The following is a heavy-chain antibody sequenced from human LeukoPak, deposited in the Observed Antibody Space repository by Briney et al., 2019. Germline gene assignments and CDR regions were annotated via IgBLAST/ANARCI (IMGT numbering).Heavy chain of an antibody. CDR3: ARVQRDFWSGYQSRYFDY. J-gene: IGHJ4*02. D-gene: IGHD3-3*01. V-gene: IGHV4-34*01. Sequence: PSETLSLTCAVYGGSFSGYYWSWIRQPPGKGLEWIGEINHSGSTNYNPSLKSRVTISVDTSKNQSSLKLSSVTAADTAVYYCARVQRDFWSGYQSRYFDYWGQGTLVTVSS. CDR1: GGSFSGYY. CDR2: INHSGST.